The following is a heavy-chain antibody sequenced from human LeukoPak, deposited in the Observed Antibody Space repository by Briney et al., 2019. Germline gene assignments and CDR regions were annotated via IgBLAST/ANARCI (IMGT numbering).Heavy chain of an antibody. CDR2: INPSGGST. V-gene: IGHV1-46*01. J-gene: IGHJ4*02. Sequence: ASVKVSRKASGYTFTSYYMHWVRQAPGQGLEWMGIINPSGGSTSYAQKFQGRVTMTRDMSTSTVYMDLRSLRSDDTAVYYCARKLYDSSRYGQTYYFDNWGQGTLVTVSS. CDR1: GYTFTSYY. D-gene: IGHD3-22*01. CDR3: ARKLYDSSRYGQTYYFDN.